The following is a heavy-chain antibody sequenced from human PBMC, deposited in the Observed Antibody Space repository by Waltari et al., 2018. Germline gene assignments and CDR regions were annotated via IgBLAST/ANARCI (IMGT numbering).Heavy chain of an antibody. V-gene: IGHV1-3*01. D-gene: IGHD2-21*01. CDR3: ATSRWERCGGDCYSFDY. J-gene: IGHJ4*02. CDR1: GYTFTSYA. CDR2: INAGNGNT. Sequence: QVQLVQSGAEVKKPGASVKVSCKASGYTFTSYAMHWVRQAPGQRLEWMGWINAGNGNTKYSQKFQGRVTITADTSTDTAYMELSSLRSEDTAVYYCATSRWERCGGDCYSFDYWGQGTLVTVSS.